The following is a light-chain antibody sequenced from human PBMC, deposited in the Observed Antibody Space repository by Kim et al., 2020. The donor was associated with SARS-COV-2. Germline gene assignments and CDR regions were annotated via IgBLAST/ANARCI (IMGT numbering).Light chain of an antibody. J-gene: IGLJ2*01. Sequence: QSITISCTGTSSDVGGYNYVSWYQQQPGKAPKLMIYDVSNWPSGVSNRFSGSKSGNTASLTISGLQAEDEADYYCSSYTSSSTSVVFGGGTQLTVL. CDR3: SSYTSSSTSVV. CDR2: DVS. CDR1: SSDVGGYNY. V-gene: IGLV2-14*03.